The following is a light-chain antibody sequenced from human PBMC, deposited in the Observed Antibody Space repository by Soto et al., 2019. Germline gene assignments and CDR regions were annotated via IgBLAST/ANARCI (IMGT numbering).Light chain of an antibody. V-gene: IGLV1-44*01. CDR2: SNN. CDR1: SSNIGSNT. CDR3: AAWHDSLNGYV. Sequence: QSVRTQPPSAYGTPGQGVTISCSGSSSNIGSNTVNWYQQLPGTAPKLLIYSNNQRPSGVPDRFSGSKSGTSASLAISGLQSEDEADYYCAAWHDSLNGYVFGTGTKFTV. J-gene: IGLJ1*01.